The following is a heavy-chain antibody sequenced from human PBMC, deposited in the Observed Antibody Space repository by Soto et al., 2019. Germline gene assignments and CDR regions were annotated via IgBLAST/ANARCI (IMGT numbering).Heavy chain of an antibody. CDR1: GFTFSSYG. CDR2: ISYDGSNK. CDR3: AKEGYSSSWYGECAFDI. V-gene: IGHV3-30*18. D-gene: IGHD6-13*01. J-gene: IGHJ3*02. Sequence: QVQLVESGGGVVQPGRSLRLSCAASGFTFSSYGMHWVRQAPGKGLEWVAVISYDGSNKYYADSVKGRFTISRDNSKNTLYLQMNSLRAEDTAVYYCAKEGYSSSWYGECAFDIWGQGTMVTVSS.